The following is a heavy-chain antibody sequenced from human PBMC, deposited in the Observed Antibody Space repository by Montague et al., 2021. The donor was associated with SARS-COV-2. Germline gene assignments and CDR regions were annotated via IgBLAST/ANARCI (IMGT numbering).Heavy chain of an antibody. V-gene: IGHV4-39*01. J-gene: IGHJ2*01. D-gene: IGHD5-12*01. CDR1: GGSISSTDHF. Sequence: SETLSLTCTVSGGSISSTDHFWGWIRQPPGKGLEWIGSIYYTGSTFYNPSLKSRVTISVDTSKNEFSLKLSSVTATDTAVYYCVRNVDRYGYFDLWGRGTLVTVSS. CDR2: IYYTGST. CDR3: VRNVDRYGYFDL.